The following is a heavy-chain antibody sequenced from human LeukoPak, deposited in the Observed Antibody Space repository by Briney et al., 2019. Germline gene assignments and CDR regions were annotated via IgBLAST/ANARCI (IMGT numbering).Heavy chain of an antibody. V-gene: IGHV1-69*05. Sequence: ASVKVSCKASGYTFTTYDISWVRQAPGQGLEWMGGIIPIFGTANYAQKFQGRVTITTDESTSTAYMELSSLRSEDTAVYYCARARSSSWYGWTDYWGQGTLVTVSS. CDR1: GYTFTTYD. D-gene: IGHD6-13*01. CDR3: ARARSSSWYGWTDY. CDR2: IIPIFGTA. J-gene: IGHJ4*02.